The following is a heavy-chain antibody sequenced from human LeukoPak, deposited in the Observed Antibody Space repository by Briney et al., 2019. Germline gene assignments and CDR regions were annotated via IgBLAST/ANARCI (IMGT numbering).Heavy chain of an antibody. V-gene: IGHV3-33*06. D-gene: IGHD1-26*01. CDR2: ICHDGSYE. J-gene: IGHJ4*02. CDR1: GLTFSRYV. CDR3: AKDGVGATSLDC. Sequence: GGSLRLSCAASGLTFSRYVMHWVRQAPGKGLEWVAVICHDGSYEYYADSVKGRFTISRDSSKNTLYLQMNSLRAEDTAVYYCAKDGVGATSLDCWGQGTLVTVSS.